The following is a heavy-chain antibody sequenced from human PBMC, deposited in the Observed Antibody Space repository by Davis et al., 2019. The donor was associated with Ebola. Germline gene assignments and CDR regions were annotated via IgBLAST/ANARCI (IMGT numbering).Heavy chain of an antibody. CDR1: GFTFSSYW. V-gene: IGHV3-7*03. D-gene: IGHD1-26*01. CDR2: IKQDGSEK. J-gene: IGHJ4*02. Sequence: GESLKISCAASGFTFSSYWMSWVRQAPGKGLEWVANIKQDGSEKYYVDSVKGRFTISRDNAKNSLYLQMNSLRAEDTAVYYCAKWDSSGSYYYSEADYFDYWGQGTLVTVSS. CDR3: AKWDSSGSYYYSEADYFDY.